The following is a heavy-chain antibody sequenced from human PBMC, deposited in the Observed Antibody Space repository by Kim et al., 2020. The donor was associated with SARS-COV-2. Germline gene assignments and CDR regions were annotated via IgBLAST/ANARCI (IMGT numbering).Heavy chain of an antibody. J-gene: IGHJ5*02. Sequence: GGSLRLSCAASGFTFSNAWMSWVRQAPGKGLEWVGRIKSKTDGGTTDYAAPVKDRFTISRDDSKNTLYLQMNSLKTEDTAVYYCTTDRRRFLYYYDSTLNWFDPWGQGTLVTVSS. V-gene: IGHV3-15*01. CDR3: TTDRRRFLYYYDSTLNWFDP. D-gene: IGHD3-22*01. CDR2: IKSKTDGGTT. CDR1: GFTFSNAW.